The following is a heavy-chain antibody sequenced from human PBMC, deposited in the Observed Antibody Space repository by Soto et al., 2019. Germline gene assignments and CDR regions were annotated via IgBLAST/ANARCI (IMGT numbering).Heavy chain of an antibody. CDR3: ARQFYRDWFDP. V-gene: IGHV4-59*08. CDR2: IYYSGST. CDR1: GGSISSYY. Sequence: SETLSLTCTVSGGSISSYYWSWIRQPPGKGLEWIGYIYYSGSTNYNPSLKSRVTISVDTSKNQFSLKLSSVTAADTAVYYCARQFYRDWFDPWGQGTLVTVSS. J-gene: IGHJ5*02. D-gene: IGHD1-26*01.